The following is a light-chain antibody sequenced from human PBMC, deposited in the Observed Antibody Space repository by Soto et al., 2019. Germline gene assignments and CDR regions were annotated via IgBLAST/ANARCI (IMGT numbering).Light chain of an antibody. CDR2: EGY. Sequence: SYELTQPPSVSVSPGQTASITCSGDKLGDKYACWYQQKPGQSPVLVIYEGYKRPSGIPERFSGSNSGNTATLTISGTQAMDEADYYCQAWDSGTVVFGGGTKVTVL. V-gene: IGLV3-1*01. CDR3: QAWDSGTVV. CDR1: KLGDKY. J-gene: IGLJ2*01.